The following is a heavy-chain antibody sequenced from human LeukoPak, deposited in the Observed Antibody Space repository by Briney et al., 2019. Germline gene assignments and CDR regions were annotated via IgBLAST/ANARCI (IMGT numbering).Heavy chain of an antibody. D-gene: IGHD5-24*01. J-gene: IGHJ4*02. CDR2: IKQDGSEK. CDR1: GFISSSYA. Sequence: GGSLRLSCVASGFISSSYALHWVRQAPGKGLEWVANIKQDGSEKYYVDSVKGRFTISRDNAKNSLYLQMNSLRAEDTAVYYCAKQGVLEMATITNAADYWGQGTLVTVSS. V-gene: IGHV3-7*01. CDR3: AKQGVLEMATITNAADY.